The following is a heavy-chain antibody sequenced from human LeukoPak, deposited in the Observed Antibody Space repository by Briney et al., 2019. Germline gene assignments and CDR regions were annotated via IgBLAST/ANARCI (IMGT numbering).Heavy chain of an antibody. CDR2: IRYDGSNK. D-gene: IGHD2-15*01. V-gene: IGHV3-30*02. CDR3: ASCKLLLRSDWFDP. Sequence: GSLRLSCAASGFTFSSFGMHWVRQAPGKGLEWVAFIRYDGSNKCYADSVKGRFTISRYNSKNVLYLQMNSLRAEDTAVYYCASCKLLLRSDWFDPWGQGTLVTVSS. J-gene: IGHJ5*02. CDR1: GFTFSSFG.